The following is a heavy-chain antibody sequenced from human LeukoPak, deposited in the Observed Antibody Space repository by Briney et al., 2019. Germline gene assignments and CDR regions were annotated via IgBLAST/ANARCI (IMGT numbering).Heavy chain of an antibody. CDR1: GFTFSSYS. J-gene: IGHJ5*01. CDR3: AREGGYCYGGSCRWFDS. V-gene: IGHV3-21*01. Sequence: GGSLRLSCAASGFTFSSYSMNWVRQAPGKGLEWVSSINTRSYIYYADSVNGRFTISRDDAKNSLYLQMNSLTAEDTAVYYCAREGGYCYGGSCRWFDSWGQGTLVTASS. D-gene: IGHD2-15*01. CDR2: INTRSYI.